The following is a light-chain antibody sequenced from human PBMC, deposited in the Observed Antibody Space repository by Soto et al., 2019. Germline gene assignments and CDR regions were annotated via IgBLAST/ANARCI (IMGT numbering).Light chain of an antibody. V-gene: IGLV2-23*02. CDR2: DVS. Sequence: QSALTQPASVSGSPGQSVTISCTGTSSDVGGYNLVSWYQQHPGKAPKLMIYDVSKRPSGVSNRFSGSKSGNTSSLTISGLQAEDEADYYCCSSAGSRVVFGAGTKVTVL. CDR1: SSDVGGYNL. J-gene: IGLJ1*01. CDR3: CSSAGSRVV.